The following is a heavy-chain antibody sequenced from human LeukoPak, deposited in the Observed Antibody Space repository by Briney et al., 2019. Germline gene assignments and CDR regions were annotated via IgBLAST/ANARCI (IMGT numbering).Heavy chain of an antibody. CDR2: ISGSGGST. CDR1: GFTFSSYA. CDR3: AREAYPDGYSYGSLFDY. D-gene: IGHD5-18*01. V-gene: IGHV3-23*01. Sequence: PGGSLRLSCAASGFTFSSYAMSWVRQAPGKGLEWVSAISGSGGSTYYADSVKGRFTISRDNSKNTLYLQMNSLRAEDTAAYYCAREAYPDGYSYGSLFDYWGQGTLVTVSS. J-gene: IGHJ4*02.